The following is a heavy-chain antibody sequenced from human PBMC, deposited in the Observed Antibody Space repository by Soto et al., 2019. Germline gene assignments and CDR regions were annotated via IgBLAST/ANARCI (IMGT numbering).Heavy chain of an antibody. CDR2: IDPSDSYT. CDR1: GYSFTSYW. J-gene: IGHJ4*02. CDR3: ARQGGYDYVWGSYRLFDY. Sequence: PGESPKISCKGSGYSFTSYWISWVRQMPGKGLEWMGRIDPSDSYTNYSPSFQGHVTISADKSISTAYLQWSSLKASDTAMYYCARQGGYDYVWGSYRLFDYWGQGTLVTVSS. V-gene: IGHV5-10-1*01. D-gene: IGHD3-16*02.